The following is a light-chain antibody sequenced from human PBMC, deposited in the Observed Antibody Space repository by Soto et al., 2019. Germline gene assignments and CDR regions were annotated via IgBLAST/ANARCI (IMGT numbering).Light chain of an antibody. CDR1: QSVSSNY. Sequence: EIVLTQSPGTLSLSPGERATLSCRASQSVSSNYLAWYQQKPGQAPRLLIYGASRRPTGIPDRFSGSGSGKDFTLTISRLEPEDFAVYYCQQYGSSPITFGQGTRLEIK. CDR2: GAS. V-gene: IGKV3-20*01. J-gene: IGKJ5*01. CDR3: QQYGSSPIT.